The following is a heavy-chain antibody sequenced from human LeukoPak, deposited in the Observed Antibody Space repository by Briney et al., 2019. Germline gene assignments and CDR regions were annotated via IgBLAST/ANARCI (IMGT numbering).Heavy chain of an antibody. J-gene: IGHJ5*02. CDR3: ARSTSRITMVRGVRGWFDP. D-gene: IGHD3-10*01. Sequence: QPGGSLRLSCAASGFTFSKYAMNWVRQAPGKGLEWVSYISSSSSTIYYADSVKGRFTISRDNAKNSLYLQMNSLRVEDTAVYYCARSTSRITMVRGVRGWFDPWGQGTLVTVSS. CDR1: GFTFSKYA. V-gene: IGHV3-48*04. CDR2: ISSSSSTI.